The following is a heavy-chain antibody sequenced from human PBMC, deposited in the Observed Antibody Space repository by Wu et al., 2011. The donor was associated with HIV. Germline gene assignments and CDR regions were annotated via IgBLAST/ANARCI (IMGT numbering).Heavy chain of an antibody. J-gene: IGHJ4*02. D-gene: IGHD5-12*01. CDR1: GFTFTSYG. CDR2: IRTYNGET. V-gene: IGHV1-18*01. CDR3: ARDPPGYPYYFDY. Sequence: QALLGQSGVEVKTPGASVKVSCKASGFTFTSYGISWVRQAPGQGLEWIGWIRTYNGETNYAQNLQGRVTVTTDTSTSTVYMEVRSLRSDDTAVYYCARDPPGYPYYFDYWGQGTLVTVSS.